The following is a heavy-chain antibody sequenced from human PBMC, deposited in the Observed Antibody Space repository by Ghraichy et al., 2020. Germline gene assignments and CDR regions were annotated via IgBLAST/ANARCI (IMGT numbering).Heavy chain of an antibody. Sequence: GSLRLSCAVYGGSFSGYYWSWIRQPPGKGLEWIGEINHSGSTNYNPSLKSRVTISVDTSKNQFSLKLSSVTAADTAVYYCARTLMFMVRGVIGSLWFDPWGQGTLVTVSS. CDR2: INHSGST. D-gene: IGHD3-10*01. CDR3: ARTLMFMVRGVIGSLWFDP. CDR1: GGSFSGYY. V-gene: IGHV4-34*01. J-gene: IGHJ5*02.